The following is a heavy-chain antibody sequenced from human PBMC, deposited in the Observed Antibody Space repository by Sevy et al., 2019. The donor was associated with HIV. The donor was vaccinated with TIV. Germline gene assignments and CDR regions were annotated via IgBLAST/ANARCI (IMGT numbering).Heavy chain of an antibody. V-gene: IGHV3-23*01. D-gene: IGHD3-22*01. Sequence: GGSLRLSCAASGFIFSDYAMSWVRQAPGKGLEWVSSISGGDDSTYYADSVKGRFTVSRDNSKNTLYLLMNTLRAEDTALYYCAKFGDYYDSGGYYWYFDFWGRGTLVTVSS. CDR1: GFIFSDYA. CDR2: ISGGDDST. J-gene: IGHJ2*01. CDR3: AKFGDYYDSGGYYWYFDF.